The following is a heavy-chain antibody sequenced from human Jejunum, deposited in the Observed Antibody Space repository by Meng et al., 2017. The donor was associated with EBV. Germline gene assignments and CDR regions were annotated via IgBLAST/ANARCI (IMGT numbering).Heavy chain of an antibody. V-gene: IGHV3-15*01. CDR2: IKRTTDGGTT. J-gene: IGHJ4*02. D-gene: IGHD3-16*01. CDR3: TDVGGDMI. CDR1: GFTFTNSH. Sequence: EGPLVEFGGGLVKPGESLRLSCAASGFTFTNSHMTWVRQAPGKGLEWVGRIKRTTDGGTTDYAAPVKGRFTISRDDSKNTLYLQMNSLKTEDTAVYYCTDVGGDMIWGQGILVTVSS.